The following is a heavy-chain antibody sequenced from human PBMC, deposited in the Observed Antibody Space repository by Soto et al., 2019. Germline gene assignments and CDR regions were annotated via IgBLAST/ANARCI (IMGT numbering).Heavy chain of an antibody. V-gene: IGHV1-18*01. Sequence: ASVKVSCTACGYTFTSYGISCVRQAPGQGLEWMGWISAYNGNTNYAQKLQGRVTMTTDTSTSTAYMELRSLRSDDTAVYYCARDLGYDSSGLAFDIWGQGTMVTVSS. CDR2: ISAYNGNT. J-gene: IGHJ3*02. D-gene: IGHD3-22*01. CDR3: ARDLGYDSSGLAFDI. CDR1: GYTFTSYG.